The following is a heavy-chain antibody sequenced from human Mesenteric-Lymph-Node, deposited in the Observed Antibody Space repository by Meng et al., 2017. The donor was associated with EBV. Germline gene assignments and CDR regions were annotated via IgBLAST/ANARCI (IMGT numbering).Heavy chain of an antibody. CDR3: VREGVAGYRYFDY. CDR1: GDSVSRDSAA. J-gene: IGHJ4*02. CDR2: TYYRSKWFT. D-gene: IGHD6-19*01. V-gene: IGHV6-1*01. Sequence: QVQLQESGPGLVKPPQTLSLSCAIFGDSVSRDSAAWIWIRQSPSRGLEWLGRTYYRSKWFTDYAVSVKSRITINPDTSKNQVSLLLKSMTPEDTAMYYCVREGVAGYRYFDYWGQGTLVTVSS.